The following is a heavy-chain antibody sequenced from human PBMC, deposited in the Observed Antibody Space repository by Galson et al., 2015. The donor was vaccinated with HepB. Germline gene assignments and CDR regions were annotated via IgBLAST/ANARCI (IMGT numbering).Heavy chain of an antibody. J-gene: IGHJ4*02. V-gene: IGHV3-7*03. CDR2: TKEDGSIK. D-gene: IGHD5-12*01. CDR3: ARNRGYETFDY. Sequence: SLRLSCAASGFMFSGHWMNWVRQAPGKGLEWVANTKEDGSIKYYVDSVTGRFTISRDNARNLLYLQMNGLRAEDTAVYFCARNRGYETFDYWGQGALVTVPS. CDR1: GFMFSGHW.